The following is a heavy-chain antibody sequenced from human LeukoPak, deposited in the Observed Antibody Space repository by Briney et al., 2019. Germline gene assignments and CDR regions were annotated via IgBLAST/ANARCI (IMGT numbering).Heavy chain of an antibody. CDR3: ATATPPYCSGGSCYLDY. D-gene: IGHD2-15*01. V-gene: IGHV3-23*01. J-gene: IGHJ4*02. Sequence: GGSLRLSCAASGFTFSNSAMAWVRQAPGKGLEWVSAISGRGDNTYYADSVKGRFTISSDNSKNTLYLQMNSLRAEDTAVYYCATATPPYCSGGSCYLDYWGQGTLVTVSS. CDR1: GFTFSNSA. CDR2: ISGRGDNT.